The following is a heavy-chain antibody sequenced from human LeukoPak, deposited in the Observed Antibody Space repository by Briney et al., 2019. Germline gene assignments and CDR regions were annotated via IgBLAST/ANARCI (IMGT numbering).Heavy chain of an antibody. V-gene: IGHV4-39*01. J-gene: IGHJ3*02. CDR2: IYYSGST. D-gene: IGHD4-17*01. Sequence: PSETLSLTCTVSGGSISSSSYYWGWIRQPPGKGLEWIGSIYYSGSTYYNPSLKSRVTISVDTSKNQFSLKLSSVTAADTAVYYCARHGANYGDYGSYAPSDAFDIWGQGTMVTVSS. CDR1: GGSISSSSYY. CDR3: ARHGANYGDYGSYAPSDAFDI.